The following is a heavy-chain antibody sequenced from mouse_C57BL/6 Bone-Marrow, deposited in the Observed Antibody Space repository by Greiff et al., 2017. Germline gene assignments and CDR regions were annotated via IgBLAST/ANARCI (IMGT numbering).Heavy chain of an antibody. V-gene: IGHV1-47*01. CDR2: FHPYNDDT. Sequence: QVQLQQSGAELVKPGASVKLSCKASGYTFTTYPLEWMKQNPGQSLEWIGNFHPYNDDTKYNDTFKGTATLTVEKSSSPVYLELSRLTSDDSAVYDVAIYDYDEGYFDYWGRGTTLTVSS. J-gene: IGHJ2*01. D-gene: IGHD2-4*01. CDR1: GYTFTTYP. CDR3: AIYDYDEGYFDY.